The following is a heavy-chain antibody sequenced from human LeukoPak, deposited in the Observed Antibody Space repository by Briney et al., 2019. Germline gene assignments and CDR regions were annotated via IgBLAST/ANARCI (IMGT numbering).Heavy chain of an antibody. CDR1: GFTFSSYG. Sequence: GGSLRLSCAASGFTFSSYGMHWVRQAPGKGLEWVAFILYDGSNKYYADSVKGRFTISRDNSKNTLYLQMNSLRAEDTAVYYCARRSSFDYWGQGTLVTVSS. V-gene: IGHV3-30*02. J-gene: IGHJ4*02. CDR3: ARRSSFDY. CDR2: ILYDGSNK.